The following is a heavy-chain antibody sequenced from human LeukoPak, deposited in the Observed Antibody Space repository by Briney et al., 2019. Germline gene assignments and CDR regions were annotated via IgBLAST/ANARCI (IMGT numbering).Heavy chain of an antibody. CDR1: GGSFSGYY. Sequence: SETLSLTCAVYGGSFSGYYWSWIRQPPGKGLEWIGEVNHSGSTNYNPSLKSRVTISVDTSKNQFSLKLSSVTAADTAVYYCASGEEWRSHWGQGTLVTVSS. D-gene: IGHD3-3*01. CDR3: ASGEEWRSH. J-gene: IGHJ1*01. V-gene: IGHV4-34*01. CDR2: VNHSGST.